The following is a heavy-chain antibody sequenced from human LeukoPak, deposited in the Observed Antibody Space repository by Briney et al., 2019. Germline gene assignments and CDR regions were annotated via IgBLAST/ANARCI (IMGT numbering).Heavy chain of an antibody. D-gene: IGHD3-22*01. J-gene: IGHJ4*02. Sequence: GESLKISCKGSGYSFTGYWIGWVRQMPGKGLEWMGIIYPGDSDTRYSPSFQGQVTISADKSISTAYLQRSSLKASDTAMYYCARRSDYYDSSGYRRWVFDYWGQGTLVTVSS. CDR2: IYPGDSDT. CDR1: GYSFTGYW. CDR3: ARRSDYYDSSGYRRWVFDY. V-gene: IGHV5-51*01.